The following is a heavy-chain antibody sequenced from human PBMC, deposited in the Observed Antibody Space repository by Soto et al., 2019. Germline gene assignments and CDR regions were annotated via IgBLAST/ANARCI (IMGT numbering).Heavy chain of an antibody. CDR3: AITTVPTWRETSFDY. J-gene: IGHJ4*02. CDR1: GYTFTGYY. V-gene: IGHV1-2*04. Sequence: GASVKVSCKASGYTFTGYYMHWVRQAPGQGLEWMGWINPNSGGTNYAQKFQGWVTMTRDTSISTAYMELSRLRSDDTAVYYCAITTVPTWRETSFDYWGQGTLVTVSS. CDR2: INPNSGGT. D-gene: IGHD4-17*01.